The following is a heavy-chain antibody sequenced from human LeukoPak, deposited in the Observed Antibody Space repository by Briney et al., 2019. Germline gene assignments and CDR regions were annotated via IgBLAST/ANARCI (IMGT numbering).Heavy chain of an antibody. D-gene: IGHD7-27*01. Sequence: GGSLRLSCAASGFTFSSYGMHWVRQAPGKGLEWVAVIWYDGSNKYYADSVKGRFTISRDNSKNTLYLQMNSLRAEDTAVYYCAKDGGLWVSAHWGDSWGRGTLVTVSS. CDR2: IWYDGSNK. J-gene: IGHJ4*02. V-gene: IGHV3-33*06. CDR3: AKDGGLWVSAHWGDS. CDR1: GFTFSSYG.